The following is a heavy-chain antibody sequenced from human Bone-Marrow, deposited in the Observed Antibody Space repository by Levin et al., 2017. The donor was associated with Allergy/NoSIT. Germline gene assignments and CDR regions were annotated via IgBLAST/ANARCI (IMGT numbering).Heavy chain of an antibody. CDR2: IYHSGST. V-gene: IGHV4-4*02. J-gene: IGHJ4*02. CDR3: ASGLIAAAGNFFRFDY. Sequence: SETLSLTCAVSGGSISSSNWWSWVRQPPGKGLEWIGEIYHSGSTNYNPSLKSRVTISVDKSKNQFSLKLSSVTAADTAVYYCASGLIAAAGNFFRFDYWGQGTLVTVSS. CDR1: GGSISSSNW. D-gene: IGHD6-13*01.